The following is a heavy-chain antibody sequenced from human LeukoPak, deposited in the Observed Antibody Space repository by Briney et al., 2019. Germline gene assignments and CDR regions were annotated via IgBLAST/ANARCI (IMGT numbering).Heavy chain of an antibody. D-gene: IGHD1-26*01. Sequence: AGGSLRLSCAASGFTFSSYSMNWVRQAPGKGLEWVSSISSSSSYIYYADSAKGRFTISRDNAKNSLYLQMNSLRAEDTAVYYCARWAGSYRYFDYWGQGTLVTVSS. J-gene: IGHJ4*02. V-gene: IGHV3-21*01. CDR1: GFTFSSYS. CDR2: ISSSSSYI. CDR3: ARWAGSYRYFDY.